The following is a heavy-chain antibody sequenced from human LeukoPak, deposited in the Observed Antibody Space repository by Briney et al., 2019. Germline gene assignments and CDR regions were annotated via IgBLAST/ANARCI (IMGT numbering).Heavy chain of an antibody. J-gene: IGHJ4*02. D-gene: IGHD3-16*01. CDR2: INPDGSGK. CDR3: ASWGAGGNS. V-gene: IGHV3-7*01. Sequence: GGSLRLSCEASGFTLSTYWMNWVRQVPGKGLDWVANINPDGSGKRYVDSVKGRFTIARGNADNSLSLQMNSLRAEDTAVCYCASWGAGGNSWGQGTLVTVSS. CDR1: GFTLSTYW.